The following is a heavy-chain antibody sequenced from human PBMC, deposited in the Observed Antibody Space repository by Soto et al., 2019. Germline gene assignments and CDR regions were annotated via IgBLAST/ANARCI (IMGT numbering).Heavy chain of an antibody. J-gene: IGHJ4*02. Sequence: QVHLVPSGTEVKKPGSSVKVSCKASGDTFNNYAISWVRQAPGQGLQRMGGIIPIYDSPSYAQGSHNRVTITADRSTSTAHLELNGLTSEDTAVYYCAASTFLSGVSGYFHLDFWGQGTLVTVSS. CDR2: IIPIYDSP. V-gene: IGHV1-69*06. CDR1: GDTFNNYA. CDR3: AASTFLSGVSGYFHLDF. D-gene: IGHD3-3*01.